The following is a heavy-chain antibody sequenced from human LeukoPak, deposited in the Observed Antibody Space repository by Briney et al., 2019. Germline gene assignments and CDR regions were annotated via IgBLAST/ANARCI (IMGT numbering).Heavy chain of an antibody. D-gene: IGHD3-10*01. Sequence: SETLSLTCAVYGGSFSGYYWSWIRQPPGKGLEWIGEINHSGSTNYNPSLKSRVTISVDTSKNQFSLKLSSVTAADTAVYYCAREYYYGSGSYYGPFDYWGQGTLVTVSS. V-gene: IGHV4-34*01. CDR2: INHSGST. CDR3: AREYYYGSGSYYGPFDY. CDR1: GGSFSGYY. J-gene: IGHJ4*02.